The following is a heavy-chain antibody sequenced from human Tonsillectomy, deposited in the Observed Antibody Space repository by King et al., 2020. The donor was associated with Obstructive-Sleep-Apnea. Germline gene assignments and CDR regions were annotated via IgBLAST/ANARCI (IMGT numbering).Heavy chain of an antibody. Sequence: QLEQSGAEVKKPGASVKVSCKASGYNFISYNINWVRQATGQGLEWMGWMNPHSGNTVYAQKFQGRVTMTTNTSIRTVYMELSSLTYEDTAVYYCARRDAMDVWGQGTTVTVSS. CDR3: ARRDAMDV. CDR2: MNPHSGNT. CDR1: GYNFISYN. J-gene: IGHJ6*02. V-gene: IGHV1-8*01.